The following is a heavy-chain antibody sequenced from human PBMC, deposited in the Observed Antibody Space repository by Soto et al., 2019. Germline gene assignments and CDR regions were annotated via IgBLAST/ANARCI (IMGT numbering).Heavy chain of an antibody. CDR3: ARDHKIAVAGYDAFDI. V-gene: IGHV1-18*01. Sequence: ASVKVSCKASGYTFTSYGISWVRQAPGQGLEWMGWISAYNGNTNYAQKLQGRDTMTTDTSTSTAYMELRSLRSDDTAVYYCARDHKIAVAGYDAFDIWGQGTMVTVSS. D-gene: IGHD6-19*01. CDR2: ISAYNGNT. J-gene: IGHJ3*02. CDR1: GYTFTSYG.